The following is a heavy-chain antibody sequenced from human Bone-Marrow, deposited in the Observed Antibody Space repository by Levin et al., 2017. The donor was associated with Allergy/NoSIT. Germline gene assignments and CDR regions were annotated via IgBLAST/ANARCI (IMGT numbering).Heavy chain of an antibody. CDR3: ARISGGY. Sequence: SQTLSLTCAVYGGSLSGYYWTWIRQPPGKGLEWIGEINHSGRTNYISSLKSRVTISVDTSKNQFFLKLSSVTAADTAVYYYARISGGYWGQGVLVTVST. CDR1: GGSLSGYY. V-gene: IGHV4-34*01. D-gene: IGHD3-10*01. CDR2: INHSGRT. J-gene: IGHJ4*02.